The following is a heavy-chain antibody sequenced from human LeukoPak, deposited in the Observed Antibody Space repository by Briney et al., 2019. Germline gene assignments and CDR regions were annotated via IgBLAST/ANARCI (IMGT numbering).Heavy chain of an antibody. Sequence: GASVKVSCKASGYTFTGYYMHWVRQAPGQGLEWMGWINPNSGGTNYAQKFQGRVTMTRDTSISTAYMELSRLRSDDTAVYYCARAQSLWFGGEVGYWGQGTLVTVSS. J-gene: IGHJ4*02. V-gene: IGHV1-2*02. CDR2: INPNSGGT. CDR1: GYTFTGYY. D-gene: IGHD3-10*01. CDR3: ARAQSLWFGGEVGY.